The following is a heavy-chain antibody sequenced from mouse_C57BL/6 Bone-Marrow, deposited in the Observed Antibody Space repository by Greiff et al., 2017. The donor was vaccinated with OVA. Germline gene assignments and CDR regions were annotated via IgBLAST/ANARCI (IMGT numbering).Heavy chain of an antibody. Sequence: VQLQQSGPELVKPGASVKMSCKASGYTFTDYNMHWVKQSHGKSLEWIGYINPNNGGTSYNQKFKGKATLTVNKSSSTAYMELRSLTSEDSAVYYCARSGYYRKCFDYWGQGTTLTVSS. V-gene: IGHV1-22*01. CDR3: ARSGYYRKCFDY. J-gene: IGHJ2*01. D-gene: IGHD2-14*01. CDR2: INPNNGGT. CDR1: GYTFTDYN.